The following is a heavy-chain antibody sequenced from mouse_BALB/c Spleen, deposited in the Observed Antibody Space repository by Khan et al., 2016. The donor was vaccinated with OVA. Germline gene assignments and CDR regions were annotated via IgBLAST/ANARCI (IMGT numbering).Heavy chain of an antibody. Sequence: EVKLLESGPELVKPGASVKISCKASGYSFTGYFMNWVMQSHGKSLEWIGRINPHIGETFYNQKFKGKTTLTVDESSSTAHMELRSLASEDSAVYYCTRIDRSDFDYWGQGTTLTVSS. CDR1: GYSFTGYF. D-gene: IGHD1-1*01. CDR3: TRIDRSDFDY. CDR2: INPHIGET. J-gene: IGHJ2*01. V-gene: IGHV1-20*02.